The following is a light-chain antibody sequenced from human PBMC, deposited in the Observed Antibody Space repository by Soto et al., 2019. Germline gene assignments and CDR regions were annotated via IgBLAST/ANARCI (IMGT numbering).Light chain of an antibody. CDR3: QQYNSWPQIT. CDR2: GAS. CDR1: QRVSSN. V-gene: IGKV3D-15*01. J-gene: IGKJ5*01. Sequence: EIVMTQSPATLSVSPGERATLSCRASQRVSSNLAWYQQKPGQAPRLLIYGASSRATDIPARFSGSGSGTDFTLTISSLEPEDFAVYYCQQYNSWPQITFGQGTRLEIK.